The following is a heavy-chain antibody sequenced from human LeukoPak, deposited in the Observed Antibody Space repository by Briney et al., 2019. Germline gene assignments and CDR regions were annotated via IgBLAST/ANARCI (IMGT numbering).Heavy chain of an antibody. CDR1: GYTFTSYA. V-gene: IGHV1-8*02. Sequence: GASVKVSCKASGYTFTSYAMNWVRQAPGQGLEWMGWMNPNSGNTGYAQKFQGRVTMTRNTSISTAYMELSSLRSEDTAVYYCAIRGILTGYQYWGQGTLVTVSS. J-gene: IGHJ4*02. CDR2: MNPNSGNT. D-gene: IGHD3-9*01. CDR3: AIRGILTGYQY.